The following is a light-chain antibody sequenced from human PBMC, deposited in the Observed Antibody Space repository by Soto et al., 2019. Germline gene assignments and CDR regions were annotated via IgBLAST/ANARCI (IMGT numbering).Light chain of an antibody. CDR3: QQYHNWPIT. CDR2: DAS. V-gene: IGKV3-15*01. J-gene: IGKJ5*01. CDR1: QSVTSN. Sequence: EIVLTQSPRTMALSPGERATVSCRASQSVTSNYLAWHQQKPGQAPRILMYDASTRATGIPARFSGSGSGTEFTLTISSLQSEDFAVYYCQQYHNWPITFGQGTRLEI.